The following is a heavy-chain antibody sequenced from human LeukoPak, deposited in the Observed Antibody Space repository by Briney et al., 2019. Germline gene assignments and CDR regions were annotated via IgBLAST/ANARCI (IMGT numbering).Heavy chain of an antibody. Sequence: GGSLRLSCAASGFTFSSYAMSWVRQAPGKGLEWVSAISGSGGSTYYADSVKGRFTISRDNSKNTLYLQMNSLRAEDTAVYYCARTSSRGDYVRYWGQGTLVTVSS. CDR3: ARTSSRGDYVRY. CDR2: ISGSGGST. V-gene: IGHV3-23*01. CDR1: GFTFSSYA. D-gene: IGHD4-17*01. J-gene: IGHJ4*02.